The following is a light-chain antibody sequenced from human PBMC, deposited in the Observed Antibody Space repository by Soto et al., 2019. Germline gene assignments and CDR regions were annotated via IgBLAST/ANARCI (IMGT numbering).Light chain of an antibody. J-gene: IGKJ4*01. CDR3: QQYYTWPVT. CDR1: QSVSST. V-gene: IGKV3-15*01. Sequence: EIVLTQSPGTLSLSPGERATLSCRASQSVSSTSLAWYQQKPGQAPRLLISGASTGATGVPVRFRGSGSGTEFTLTINTLQSEDSAIYYCQQYYTWPVTFGGGTKVDIK. CDR2: GAS.